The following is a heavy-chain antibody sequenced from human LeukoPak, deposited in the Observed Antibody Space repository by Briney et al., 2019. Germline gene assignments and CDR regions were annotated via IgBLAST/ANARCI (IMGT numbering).Heavy chain of an antibody. CDR3: TTGQGETDDDY. CDR1: GFIFNDAW. J-gene: IGHJ4*02. D-gene: IGHD3-10*01. V-gene: IGHV3-15*01. Sequence: GGSLRLSCAGSGFIFNDAWMSWVRQAPGKGLEWVGRIKRESEGGTTDYGAPVKGRFIISRDDSKNTVYLQMNSLRTEDTAVYYCTTGQGETDDDYWGQGTLVTVSS. CDR2: IKRESEGGTT.